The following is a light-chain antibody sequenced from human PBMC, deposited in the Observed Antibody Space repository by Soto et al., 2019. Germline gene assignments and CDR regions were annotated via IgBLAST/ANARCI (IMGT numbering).Light chain of an antibody. CDR1: SSNNGSNY. CDR3: AAWDDSLSGYV. J-gene: IGLJ1*01. CDR2: RNN. V-gene: IGLV1-47*01. Sequence: QSALTQPPSASGTPGQRVTISCSGSSSNNGSNYVYWYQQLPGTAPKILIYRNNQRPSGVPDRFSGSKSGTSASLAISGLRSEDEADYYCAAWDDSLSGYVFGTGTKVTVL.